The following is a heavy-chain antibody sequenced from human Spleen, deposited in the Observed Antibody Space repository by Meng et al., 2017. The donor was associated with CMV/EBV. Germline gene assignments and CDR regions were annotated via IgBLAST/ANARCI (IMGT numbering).Heavy chain of an antibody. CDR1: GYSFTSYG. CDR3: ARLAMTTVTYYFDY. D-gene: IGHD4-17*01. CDR2: IYPGDSDT. Sequence: SGYSFTSYGIGWVRQLPGKGLEWMGIIYPGDSDTRYSPSFQGQVTISADKSISTAYLQWSSLKASDTAMYYCARLAMTTVTYYFDYWGQGTLVTVSS. V-gene: IGHV5-51*01. J-gene: IGHJ4*02.